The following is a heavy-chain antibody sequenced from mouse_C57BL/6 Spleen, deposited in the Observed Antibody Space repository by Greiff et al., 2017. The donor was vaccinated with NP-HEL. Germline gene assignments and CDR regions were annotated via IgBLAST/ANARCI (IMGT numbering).Heavy chain of an antibody. CDR1: GYTFTDYY. CDR2: INPNHGGT. V-gene: IGHV1-26*01. J-gene: IGHJ2*01. CDR3: ASNEDSFDD. Sequence: VQLQQSGPELVKPGASVKISCKASGYTFTDYYMNWVKQSHGKSLEWIGDINPNHGGTSYNQKFKGKSTLTVDKSSSTADMELRSLTSEDSAVYYCASNEDSFDDWGQGTTLTVSS.